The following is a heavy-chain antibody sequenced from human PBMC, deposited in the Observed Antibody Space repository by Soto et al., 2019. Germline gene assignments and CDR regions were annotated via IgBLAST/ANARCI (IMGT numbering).Heavy chain of an antibody. CDR1: GFTFSDYY. CDR2: ISSSSSSI. V-gene: IGHV3-11*04. J-gene: IGHJ4*02. Sequence: GGSLRLSCAASGFTFSDYYMSWIRQTPGKGLEWISYISSSSSSIYYGDSMKGRFAISRDNAKNSLYLEMNSLRAEDTAVYYCARESEDLTSNFDYWGRGTLVTVSS. CDR3: ARESEDLTSNFDY.